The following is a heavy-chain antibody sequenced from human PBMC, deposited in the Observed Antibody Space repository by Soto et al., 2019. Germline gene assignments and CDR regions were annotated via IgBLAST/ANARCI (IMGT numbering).Heavy chain of an antibody. J-gene: IGHJ4*02. V-gene: IGHV1-2*02. CDR2: INPKSGGT. D-gene: IGHD1-26*01. Sequence: QVQLVQSGAEVKKPGASVNVSCKASGYTFTVYYMHWVRQAPGQGLEWMGWINPKSGGTMYPQKFQGRVTMTWDTSISTAYMALTRLRSDDTAVYYFARDLAKGGGSAGFDYWGQGTLVSVSS. CDR1: GYTFTVYY. CDR3: ARDLAKGGGSAGFDY.